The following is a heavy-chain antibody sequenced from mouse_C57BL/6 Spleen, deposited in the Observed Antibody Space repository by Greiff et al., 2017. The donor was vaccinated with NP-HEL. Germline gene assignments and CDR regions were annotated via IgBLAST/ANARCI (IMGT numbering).Heavy chain of an antibody. J-gene: IGHJ3*01. D-gene: IGHD3-2*02. Sequence: VQLQQSWAELVKPGASVKLSCPASGFNIQDYSLHWVKQRTEQCLEWIGMLDPEDGETKYAPKFQGTATITADPSSNTAYLQLSRLTSEDTAVYDCASGTAQSTVAYWGQGTLVTVSA. CDR1: GFNIQDYS. V-gene: IGHV14-2*01. CDR3: ASGTAQSTVAY. CDR2: LDPEDGET.